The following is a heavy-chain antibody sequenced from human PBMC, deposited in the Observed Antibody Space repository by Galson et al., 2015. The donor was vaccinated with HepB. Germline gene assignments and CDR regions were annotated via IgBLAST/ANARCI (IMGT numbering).Heavy chain of an antibody. V-gene: IGHV1-18*01. CDR3: ARIVPYDSSGLYAFDI. Sequence: ISAYNGNRNYAQNLQVRVTMTTDTSTSTAYMELRSLRSDDTAVYYCARIVPYDSSGLYAFDIWGQGTMVTVSS. J-gene: IGHJ3*02. CDR2: ISAYNGNR. D-gene: IGHD3-22*01.